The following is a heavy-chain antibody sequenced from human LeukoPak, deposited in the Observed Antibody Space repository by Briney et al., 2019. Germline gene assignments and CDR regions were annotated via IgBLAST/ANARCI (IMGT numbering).Heavy chain of an antibody. CDR3: ARATYDYVWGSYRYDFDFDY. V-gene: IGHV3-74*01. Sequence: PGGSLRLSCAASGFTSSSYWMHWVRQAPGKGLVWVSRINSDGSSTSYADSVKGRFTISRDNAKNTLYLQMNSLRAEDTAVYYCARATYDYVWGSYRYDFDFDYWGQGTLVTVSS. D-gene: IGHD3-16*02. CDR2: INSDGSST. J-gene: IGHJ4*02. CDR1: GFTSSSYW.